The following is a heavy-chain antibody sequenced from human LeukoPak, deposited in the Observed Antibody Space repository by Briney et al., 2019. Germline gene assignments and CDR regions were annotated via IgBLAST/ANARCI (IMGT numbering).Heavy chain of an antibody. CDR3: ARARGVDY. CDR2: INPDSGGT. J-gene: IGHJ4*02. CDR1: GYTFTGYY. V-gene: IGHV1-2*06. Sequence: DPVKVSCKTSGYTFTGYYMHWVRQAPGQGLGWMGRINPDSGGTNYAQKFQDRATMTRDTSISTAYIELNRLTSDATAVYYCARARGVDYWGQGTLVTVSS.